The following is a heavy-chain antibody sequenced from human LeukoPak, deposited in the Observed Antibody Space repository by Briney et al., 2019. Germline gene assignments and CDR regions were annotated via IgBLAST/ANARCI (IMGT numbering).Heavy chain of an antibody. V-gene: IGHV4-4*07. CDR3: ARKDGDY. CDR1: GASISAFH. Sequence: SETLSLTCTVSGASISAFHWTWFRQPAGKGMEWIGLIYSSGSTLFNPSLKSRVAMSVDLTKNQLSLKLTSVTAADTAMYYCARKDGDYWGRGTLVTVSS. CDR2: IYSSGST. J-gene: IGHJ4*02.